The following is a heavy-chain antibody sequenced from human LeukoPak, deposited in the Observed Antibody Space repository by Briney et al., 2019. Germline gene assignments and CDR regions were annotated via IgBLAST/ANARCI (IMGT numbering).Heavy chain of an antibody. Sequence: PSETLSLTCAVYGGSFSGYYWGWIRQPPGKGLEWIGSIYYSGSTYYNPSLKSRVTISVDTSKNQFSLKLSSVTAADTAVYYCARGRCSGGSCYRAPIDYWGQGTLVTVSS. CDR3: ARGRCSGGSCYRAPIDY. CDR1: GGSFSGYY. CDR2: IYYSGST. D-gene: IGHD2-15*01. V-gene: IGHV4-34*01. J-gene: IGHJ4*02.